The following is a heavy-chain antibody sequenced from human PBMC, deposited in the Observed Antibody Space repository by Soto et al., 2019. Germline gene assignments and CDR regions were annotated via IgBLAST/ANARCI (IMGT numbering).Heavy chain of an antibody. CDR2: TYYRSKWYN. V-gene: IGHV6-1*01. CDR3: AREVVDGIASPNTIDY. CDR1: GDSVSSNSAA. Sequence: SQTLSLTCAISGDSVSSNSAAWNWIRQSPSRGLEWLGRTYYRSKWYNDYAVSVKSRITINPDTSKKQFSLQLNSVTPEDTAVYYCAREVVDGIASPNTIDYWGPGTMATVYS. J-gene: IGHJ4*02. D-gene: IGHD2-8*02.